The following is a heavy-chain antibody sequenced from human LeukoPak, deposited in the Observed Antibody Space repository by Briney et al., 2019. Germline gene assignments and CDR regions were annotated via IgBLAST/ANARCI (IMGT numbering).Heavy chain of an antibody. D-gene: IGHD3-22*01. CDR3: ARTYYYDSSDPFFDC. Sequence: GGSLRLSCAASGFTFSDYYMSWIRQAPGKGLEWVSYISSSGSTIYYADSVKGRFTISRDNAKNSLYLQMNSLRAEDTAVYYCARTYYYDSSDPFFDCWGQGTLVTVSS. CDR1: GFTFSDYY. V-gene: IGHV3-11*04. J-gene: IGHJ4*02. CDR2: ISSSGSTI.